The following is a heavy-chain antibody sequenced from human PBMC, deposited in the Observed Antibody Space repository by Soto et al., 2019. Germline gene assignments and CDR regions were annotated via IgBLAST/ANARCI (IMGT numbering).Heavy chain of an antibody. Sequence: QPPAKGLEWIEEINHSGSTNYHPSLKSRVTISVDTSKNSLYLQMNSLRAEDTAVYYCAPAPFGRSGSCHWGQGPLVTVSS. J-gene: IGHJ4*02. V-gene: IGHV4-34*01. CDR3: APAPFGRSGSCH. D-gene: IGHD2-15*01. CDR2: INHSGST.